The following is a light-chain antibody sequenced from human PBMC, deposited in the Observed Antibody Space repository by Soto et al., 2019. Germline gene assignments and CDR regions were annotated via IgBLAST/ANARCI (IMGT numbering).Light chain of an antibody. CDR2: DAS. J-gene: IGKJ4*01. CDR3: QQRSNWPPVT. V-gene: IGKV3-11*01. CDR1: QSVGSY. Sequence: EIVLTQSPATLSLSPGERATLSCRASQSVGSYLAWYQQRPGQAPRLLIYDASNRATGIPARFSGSGSGTDFTLTISSLEPEDCAVYYCQQRSNWPPVTFGGGTKVEIK.